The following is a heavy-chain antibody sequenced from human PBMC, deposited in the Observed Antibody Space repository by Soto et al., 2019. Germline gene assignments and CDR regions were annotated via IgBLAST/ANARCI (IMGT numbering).Heavy chain of an antibody. Sequence: SETLSLTCTVSGGSISSYYWSWIRQPPGKGLEWIEYIYHSGSTNYNPSLKSRVTISVDTSKNQFSLKLSSVTAADTAVYYCARDNSWAFDIWGQGTMVTVSS. CDR3: ARDNSWAFDI. J-gene: IGHJ3*02. V-gene: IGHV4-59*01. CDR1: GGSISSYY. CDR2: IYHSGST.